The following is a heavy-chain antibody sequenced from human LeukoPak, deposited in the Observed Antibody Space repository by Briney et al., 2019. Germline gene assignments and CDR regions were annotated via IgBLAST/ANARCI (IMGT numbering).Heavy chain of an antibody. Sequence: GGSLRLSFVASGFTFRSYPMTWVRPAPGKGVEWVSSISSSSSYIYYADSVKGRFTISRDNAKNSLYLQMNSLRAEDTAVYYCARGWNDWFDPWGQGTLVTVSS. CDR3: ARGWNDWFDP. V-gene: IGHV3-21*01. J-gene: IGHJ5*02. CDR2: ISSSSSYI. CDR1: GFTFRSYP. D-gene: IGHD1-1*01.